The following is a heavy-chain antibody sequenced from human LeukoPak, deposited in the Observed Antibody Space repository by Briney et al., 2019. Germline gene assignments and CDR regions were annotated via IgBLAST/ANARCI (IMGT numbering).Heavy chain of an antibody. Sequence: GGSLRLSCAASGFTVSSNYMSWVRQAPGKGLEWVANIKQDGSEKYYVDSVKGRFTISRDNAKNSLYLQMNSLRAEDTAVYYCARDVGDSNYMDVWGKGTTVTVSS. CDR3: ARDVGDSNYMDV. V-gene: IGHV3-7*01. J-gene: IGHJ6*03. CDR1: GFTVSSNY. CDR2: IKQDGSEK.